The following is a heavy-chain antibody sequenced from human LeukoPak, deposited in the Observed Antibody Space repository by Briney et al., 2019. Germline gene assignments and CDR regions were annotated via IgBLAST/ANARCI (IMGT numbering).Heavy chain of an antibody. Sequence: SETLSLTCTVSGGSISSSSYYWGWIRQPPRKGLEWIGSIYYSGSTYYNPSLKSRVTISVDTSKNQFSLKLSSVTAADTAVYYCASDLSLGRHDDGEPFDSWGQGTLVTVSS. D-gene: IGHD4-17*01. V-gene: IGHV4-39*01. CDR3: ASDLSLGRHDDGEPFDS. CDR2: IYYSGST. J-gene: IGHJ4*02. CDR1: GGSISSSSYY.